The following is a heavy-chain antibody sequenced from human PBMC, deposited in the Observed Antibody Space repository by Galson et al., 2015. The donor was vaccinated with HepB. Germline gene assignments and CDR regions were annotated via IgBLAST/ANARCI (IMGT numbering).Heavy chain of an antibody. D-gene: IGHD3-10*01. CDR1: GFTFRNYG. Sequence: SLRLSCAASGFTFRNYGFHWVRQAPGKGLEWVAAIWYDGSNKFYGDSVKGRFTISRDNSENPLYLQMNSLRVEDTAVYYCARDNLYDSGGHSNWFDPWGQGTLVTVSS. CDR2: IWYDGSNK. CDR3: ARDNLYDSGGHSNWFDP. V-gene: IGHV3-33*01. J-gene: IGHJ5*02.